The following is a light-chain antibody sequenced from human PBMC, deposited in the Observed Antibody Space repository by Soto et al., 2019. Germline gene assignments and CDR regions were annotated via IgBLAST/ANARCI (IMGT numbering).Light chain of an antibody. Sequence: VLTQSPATLSLSPGDRATLSCWASQSVGNYLAWYQHKLGQAPRLLIYDASSRAPGIPARFSGSGSGTDFPLTISSLEPEDFAVYYCQQRSDWPSFGQGTKLEIK. V-gene: IGKV3-11*01. CDR3: QQRSDWPS. CDR1: QSVGNY. J-gene: IGKJ2*01. CDR2: DAS.